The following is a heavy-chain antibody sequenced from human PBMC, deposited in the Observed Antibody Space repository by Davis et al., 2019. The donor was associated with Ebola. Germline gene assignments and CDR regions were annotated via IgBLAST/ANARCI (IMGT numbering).Heavy chain of an antibody. CDR1: GGSISSYY. V-gene: IGHV4-34*01. J-gene: IGHJ3*02. D-gene: IGHD3-3*01. CDR3: ARGPIFGVVHDAFDI. CDR2: INHSGST. Sequence: SETLSLTCTVSGGSISSYYWSWIRQPPGKGLEWIGEINHSGSTNYNPSLKSRVTISVDTSKNQFSLKLSSVTAADTAVYYCARGPIFGVVHDAFDIWGQGTMDTVSS.